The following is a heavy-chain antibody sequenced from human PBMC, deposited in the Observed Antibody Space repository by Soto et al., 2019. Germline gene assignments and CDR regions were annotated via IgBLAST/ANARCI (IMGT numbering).Heavy chain of an antibody. CDR2: IYYSGST. Sequence: QLQLQESGPGLVKPSETLSLTCTVSGGSISSSSYYWGWIRQPPGKGLEWMGSIYYSGSTYHNPPLKRRVTIPADTSNNQSSLQLSSVTAADTAVYYCARRRGTPTPQRSYWFDPWGQGTLVTVSS. J-gene: IGHJ5*02. D-gene: IGHD1-1*01. CDR3: ARRRGTPTPQRSYWFDP. CDR1: GGSISSSSYY. V-gene: IGHV4-39*01.